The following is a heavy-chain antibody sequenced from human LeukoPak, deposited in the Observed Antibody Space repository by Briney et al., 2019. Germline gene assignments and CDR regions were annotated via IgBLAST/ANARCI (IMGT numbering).Heavy chain of an antibody. Sequence: GGSLRLSCAASGFTFSNAWMSWVRQAPGKGLEWVGRIKSKTDGGTTDYAAPVKGRFTISRDDSKNTLYLQMNNLKTEDTAVYYCTTYDFWSSYYMSLDYWGQGTLVTVSS. CDR1: GFTFSNAW. V-gene: IGHV3-15*01. CDR2: IKSKTDGGTT. CDR3: TTYDFWSSYYMSLDY. J-gene: IGHJ4*02. D-gene: IGHD3-3*01.